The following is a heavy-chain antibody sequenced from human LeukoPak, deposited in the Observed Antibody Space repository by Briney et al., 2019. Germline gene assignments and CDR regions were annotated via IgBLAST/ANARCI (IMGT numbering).Heavy chain of an antibody. V-gene: IGHV3-30*18. CDR1: GITLSDHQ. CDR3: AKVTTKAVYSSSWYGIYYYGMDV. D-gene: IGHD6-13*01. Sequence: PGGSLRLSCAAPGITLSDHQMDWVRQAPGKGLDWVAVISYDGSNKYYADSVKGRFTISRDNSKNTLYLQMNSLRAEDTAVYYCAKVTTKAVYSSSWYGIYYYGMDVWGQGTTVTVSS. CDR2: ISYDGSNK. J-gene: IGHJ6*02.